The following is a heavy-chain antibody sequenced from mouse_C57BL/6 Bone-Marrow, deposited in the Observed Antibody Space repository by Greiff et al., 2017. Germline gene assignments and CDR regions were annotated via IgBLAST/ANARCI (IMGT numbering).Heavy chain of an antibody. CDR2: ISNGGGST. CDR1: GFTFSDYY. Sequence: EVQVVESGGGLVQPGGSLKLSCAASGFTFSDYYMYWVRQTPEKRLEWVAYISNGGGSTYYPGTVKGRFTISSDNAKNTLDLQMSRLKSEDTAMYYCSRQWDDYLSYYAMDYWGQGTSVTVSS. D-gene: IGHD2-4*01. V-gene: IGHV5-12*01. J-gene: IGHJ4*01. CDR3: SRQWDDYLSYYAMDY.